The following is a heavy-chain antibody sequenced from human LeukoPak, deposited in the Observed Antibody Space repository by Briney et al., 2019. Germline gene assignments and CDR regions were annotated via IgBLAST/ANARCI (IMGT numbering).Heavy chain of an antibody. CDR1: GGTFSSYA. CDR3: ATPHRSYYYGMDV. Sequence: SVKVSCKASGGTFSSYAISWVRQAPGQGLEWVGRIIPILGIANYAQKFQGRVTITADKSTSTAYMELSSLRSEDTAVYYCATPHRSYYYGMDVWGQGTTVTVSS. V-gene: IGHV1-69*04. CDR2: IIPILGIA. J-gene: IGHJ6*02.